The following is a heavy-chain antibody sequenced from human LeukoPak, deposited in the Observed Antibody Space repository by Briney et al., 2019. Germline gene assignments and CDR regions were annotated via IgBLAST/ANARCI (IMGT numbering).Heavy chain of an antibody. V-gene: IGHV4-31*03. CDR3: ARVRAVFDYYDSSGYFDY. CDR2: IYYSGST. D-gene: IGHD3-22*01. CDR1: GGSISSGGYY. J-gene: IGHJ4*02. Sequence: PSETLSLTCTVSGGSISSGGYYWSWIRQHPGKGLEWIGYIYYSGSTYYNPSLKSRVTISVDKSKNQFSLKLSSVTAADTAVYYCARVRAVFDYYDSSGYFDYWGQGTLVTVSS.